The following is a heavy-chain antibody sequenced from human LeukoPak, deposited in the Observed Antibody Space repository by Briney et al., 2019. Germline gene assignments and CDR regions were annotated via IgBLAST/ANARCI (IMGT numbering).Heavy chain of an antibody. CDR1: GFTFNTYS. CDR2: ISSHSRDI. CDR3: ARDDRDISSFRFDY. V-gene: IGHV3-21*01. Sequence: GGSLRLSCAASGFTFNTYSMNWVRQAPWKGLEWVSSISSHSRDIYYADSVKGRFTISRDNAKNSLHLQMNSLRAEDTAVYYCARDDRDISSFRFDYWGHGILVTVSS. D-gene: IGHD6-6*01. J-gene: IGHJ4*01.